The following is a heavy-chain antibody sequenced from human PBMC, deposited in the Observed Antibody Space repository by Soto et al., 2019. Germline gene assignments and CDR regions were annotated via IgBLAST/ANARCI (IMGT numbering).Heavy chain of an antibody. CDR2: IDWEDDE. Sequence: SGPTLVNPTQTLTLTCPFSGFSLSTSGMCVSWIRQPPGEALEWLARIDWEDDEYYSTSLKTRLTISKDTSKNQVVLTLTNMDPADTATYYCARMRGVVVPAAPNDPYYYYYYMDVWGKGTTVTVSS. CDR1: GFSLSTSGMC. J-gene: IGHJ6*03. CDR3: ARMRGVVVPAAPNDPYYYYYYMDV. V-gene: IGHV2-70*11. D-gene: IGHD2-2*01.